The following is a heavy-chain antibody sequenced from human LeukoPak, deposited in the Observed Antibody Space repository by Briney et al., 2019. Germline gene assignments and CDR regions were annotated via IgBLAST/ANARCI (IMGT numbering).Heavy chain of an antibody. CDR3: ARRYSNSYFDY. CDR1: GYSISSGYY. J-gene: IGHJ4*02. D-gene: IGHD4-11*01. CDR2: IYHGGST. Sequence: PSETLSLTCAVSGYSISSGYYWAWIRQPPGKGLEWIGNIYHGGSTYYNPSLKSRVTISVDTSKNQFSLKLSSVTAADTAVYYCARRYSNSYFDYWGQGTLVTVSS. V-gene: IGHV4-38-2*01.